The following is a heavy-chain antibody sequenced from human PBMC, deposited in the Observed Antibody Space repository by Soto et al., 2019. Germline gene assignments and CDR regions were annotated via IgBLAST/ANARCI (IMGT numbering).Heavy chain of an antibody. CDR3: ASEGQQLAKSDY. CDR2: IIPILGIA. D-gene: IGHD6-13*01. CDR1: GGTFSSYT. Sequence: QVQLVQSGAEVKKPGSSVKVSCKASGGTFSSYTISWVRQAPGQGLEWMGRIIPILGIANYAQKCQGRVTITADKTTSTAYMELSSLRTEETAVYYGASEGQQLAKSDYWGQGTLVTVSS. V-gene: IGHV1-69*02. J-gene: IGHJ4*02.